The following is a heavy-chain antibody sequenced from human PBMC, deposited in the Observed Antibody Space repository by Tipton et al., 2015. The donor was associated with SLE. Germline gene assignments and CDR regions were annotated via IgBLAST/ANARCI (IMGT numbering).Heavy chain of an antibody. J-gene: IGHJ1*01. CDR2: IYYSGRN. V-gene: IGHV4-59*12. CDR1: GVSINSFY. D-gene: IGHD5-12*01. CDR3: AKSGFGRGSYFHH. Sequence: TLSLTCTVSGVSINSFYWSWIRQPPGKGLEWIGYIYYSGRNNYNPSLKTRVTMSVDTSKSQFSLKLTSVTAADTAVYYCAKSGFGRGSYFHHWGQGTLVSVSS.